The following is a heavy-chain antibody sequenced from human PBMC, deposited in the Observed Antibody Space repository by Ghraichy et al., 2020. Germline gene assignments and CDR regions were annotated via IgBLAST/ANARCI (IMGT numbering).Heavy chain of an antibody. D-gene: IGHD4-11*01. CDR2: IYYSGST. J-gene: IGHJ3*02. V-gene: IGHV4-31*03. CDR1: GGSISSGGYY. CDR3: ARDTTGYDAFDI. Sequence: SETLSLTCTVSGGSISSGGYYWSWIRQHPGKDLEWIGYIYYSGSTYYNPSLKSRVTISVDTSKNQFSLKLSSVTAADTAVYYCARDTTGYDAFDIWGQGTMVTVSS.